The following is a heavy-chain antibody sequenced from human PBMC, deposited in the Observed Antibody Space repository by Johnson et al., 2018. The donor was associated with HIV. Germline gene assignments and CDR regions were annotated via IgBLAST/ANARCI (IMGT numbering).Heavy chain of an antibody. Sequence: VQLVESGGGVVQPGRSLRLSCAASGFTFSSYAMHWVRQAPGKGLEWVAVISYDGSNKYYADSVKGRFTISRDNSKNSLYLQMNSLRAEDTAVYYCARVGSSGRRDGAFDIWGQGTMVTVSS. J-gene: IGHJ3*02. CDR3: ARVGSSGRRDGAFDI. D-gene: IGHD6-13*01. V-gene: IGHV3-30*04. CDR1: GFTFSSYA. CDR2: ISYDGSNK.